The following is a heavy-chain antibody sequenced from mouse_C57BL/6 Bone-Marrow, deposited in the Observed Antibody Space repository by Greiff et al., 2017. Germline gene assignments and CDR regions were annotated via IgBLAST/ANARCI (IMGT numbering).Heavy chain of an antibody. Sequence: EVKLMESGGGLVQPGGSLKLSCAASGFTFSDYGMAWVRQAPRKGPEWVAFISSLAYSNYYADPVTGRFTISRENAKNTLLLEMSSLRSEDTAMYYCARRAIEDYAMDYWGQGTSVTVSS. CDR3: ARRAIEDYAMDY. CDR1: GFTFSDYG. V-gene: IGHV5-15*01. J-gene: IGHJ4*01. CDR2: ISSLAYSN.